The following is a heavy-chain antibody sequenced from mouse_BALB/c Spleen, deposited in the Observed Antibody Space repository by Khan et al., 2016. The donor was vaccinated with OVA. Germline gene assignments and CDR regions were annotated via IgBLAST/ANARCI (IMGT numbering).Heavy chain of an antibody. CDR1: GYTFTSYT. CDR2: INPSNGYT. Sequence: VQLQESGAELARPGASVKMSCKASGYTFTSYTIHWIKKRPGQGLEWIGYINPSNGYTNYNQKFKDKATLTTDKSSTTAYLQLSSLTSDDSAVYNCVGDGAYHGNDGWFAYWGQGTLVTVSA. D-gene: IGHD2-14*01. CDR3: VGDGAYHGNDGWFAY. V-gene: IGHV1-4*01. J-gene: IGHJ3*01.